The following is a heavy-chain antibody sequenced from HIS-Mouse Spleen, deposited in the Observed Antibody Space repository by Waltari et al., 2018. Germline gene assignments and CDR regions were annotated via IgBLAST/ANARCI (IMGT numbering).Heavy chain of an antibody. D-gene: IGHD6-25*01. Sequence: QVQLQQWGAGLLKPSETLSLPCAVYGGSFSGYYWSWIRQPPGKWLEWIGEINHRGSTNYNPSLKSRVTISVDTSRNQFALKLSSVTAADTAVYYCARVNSSVDYWGQGTLVTVSS. CDR2: INHRGST. CDR1: GGSFSGYY. J-gene: IGHJ4*02. V-gene: IGHV4-34*01. CDR3: ARVNSSVDY.